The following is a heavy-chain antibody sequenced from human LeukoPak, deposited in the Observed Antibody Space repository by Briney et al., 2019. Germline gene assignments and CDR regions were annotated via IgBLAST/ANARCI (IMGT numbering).Heavy chain of an antibody. CDR1: GGTFSSYA. Sequence: ASVKVSCKASGGTFSSYAISWVRQAPGQGLEWMGRIIPILGIANYAQKLQGRVTMTTDTSTSTAYMELRSLRSDDTAVYYCARDHGSGPFDYWGQGTLVTVSS. CDR2: IIPILGIA. D-gene: IGHD3-10*01. V-gene: IGHV1-69*04. CDR3: ARDHGSGPFDY. J-gene: IGHJ4*02.